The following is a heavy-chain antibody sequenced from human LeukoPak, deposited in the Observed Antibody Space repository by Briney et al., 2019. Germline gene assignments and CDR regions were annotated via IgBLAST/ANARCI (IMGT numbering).Heavy chain of an antibody. D-gene: IGHD2-15*01. CDR1: GFTFSDYY. V-gene: IGHV3-11*04. CDR3: AGERYCSGGSCYSGWFDP. J-gene: IGHJ5*02. Sequence: GGSLRLSCAASGFTFSDYYMSWIRQAPGKGLEWVSYISSSGSTIYYADSVKGRFTISRDNAKNSLYLQMNSLRAEDTAIYYCAGERYCSGGSCYSGWFDPWGQGTLVTVSS. CDR2: ISSSGSTI.